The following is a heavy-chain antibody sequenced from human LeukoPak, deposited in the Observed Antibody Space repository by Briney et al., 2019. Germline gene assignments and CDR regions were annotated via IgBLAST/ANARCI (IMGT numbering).Heavy chain of an antibody. CDR3: ARDPKGYFDY. J-gene: IGHJ4*02. CDR2: IHTSGGT. CDR1: GGSISSYY. Sequence: TSETLSLTCTVSGGSISSYYWNWIRQPAGKGLEWIGRIHTSGGTNYNPSLKSRVTMSVDTSKNKFSLKLSSVTAADTAVYYCARDPKGYFDYWGQGTLVTVSS. V-gene: IGHV4-4*07.